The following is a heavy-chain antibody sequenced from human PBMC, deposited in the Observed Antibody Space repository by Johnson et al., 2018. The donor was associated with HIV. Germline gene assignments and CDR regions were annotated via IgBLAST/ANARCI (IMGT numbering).Heavy chain of an antibody. J-gene: IGHJ3*02. CDR2: IKQDGSEK. D-gene: IGHD6-6*01. CDR1: GFTFSNYW. Sequence: EVQLVESGGGLVQPGGSLRLSCAASGFTFSNYWMSWVRQAPGTGLEWVANIKQDGSEKYYVDSVKGRFTISRENAKNSVYLQMNSLRAEDTAVYYCARLRGSSAKGFDIWGQGTMVIVSS. CDR3: ARLRGSSAKGFDI. V-gene: IGHV3-7*01.